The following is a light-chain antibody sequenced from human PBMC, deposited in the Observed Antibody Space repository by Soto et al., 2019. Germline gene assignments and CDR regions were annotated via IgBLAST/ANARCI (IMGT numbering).Light chain of an antibody. V-gene: IGKV3-11*01. Sequence: EIVLTQSPATLSLSPGERATLSCRASQSVSSYLAWYQQKPGQAPRLLIYDASNRATCIPARFSCSGSGTDFTLTISSLEPEDFAVYYCQQRSNWPPEITFGGGTTVEIK. CDR3: QQRSNWPPEIT. CDR1: QSVSSY. CDR2: DAS. J-gene: IGKJ4*01.